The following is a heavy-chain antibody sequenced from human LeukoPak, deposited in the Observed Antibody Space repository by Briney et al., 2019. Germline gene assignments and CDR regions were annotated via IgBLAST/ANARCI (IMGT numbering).Heavy chain of an antibody. V-gene: IGHV3-30*04. Sequence: GGSLRLSCAASGFTFSSYAMHWVRQAPGKGLEWVAVISYDGSNKYYADSVKGRFTISRDNSKNTLYLQMNSLRAEDTAVYYCATAKLVGATYAFDYWGQGTLVTVSS. J-gene: IGHJ4*02. CDR1: GFTFSSYA. CDR2: ISYDGSNK. D-gene: IGHD1-26*01. CDR3: ATAKLVGATYAFDY.